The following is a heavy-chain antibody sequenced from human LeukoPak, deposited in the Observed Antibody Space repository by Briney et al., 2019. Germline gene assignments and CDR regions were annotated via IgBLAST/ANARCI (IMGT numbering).Heavy chain of an antibody. CDR3: ARDRVTTVTTGWFDP. J-gene: IGHJ5*02. CDR2: INPNSSGT. V-gene: IGHV1-2*02. D-gene: IGHD4-17*01. Sequence: ASVKVSCKASGYTFTGYYMHWVRQAPGQGPEWMGWINPNSSGTNYAQKFQGRVTMTRDTSISTAYMELSRLRSDDTAVYYCARDRVTTVTTGWFDPWGQGTLVTVSS. CDR1: GYTFTGYY.